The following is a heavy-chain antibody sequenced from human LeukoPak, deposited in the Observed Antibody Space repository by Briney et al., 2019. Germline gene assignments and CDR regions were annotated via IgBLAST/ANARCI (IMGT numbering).Heavy chain of an antibody. CDR3: ASQPPWWYLT. Sequence: GRSLRLSCAASGFTFSSYAMRWVRQAPGKGLEWVAVISYDGSNKYYADSVKGRFTISRDNSKNTLYLQMNGLRAEDTAVYYCASQPPWWYLTWGQGTLVTVSS. V-gene: IGHV3-30-3*01. CDR1: GFTFSSYA. D-gene: IGHD2-15*01. J-gene: IGHJ5*02. CDR2: ISYDGSNK.